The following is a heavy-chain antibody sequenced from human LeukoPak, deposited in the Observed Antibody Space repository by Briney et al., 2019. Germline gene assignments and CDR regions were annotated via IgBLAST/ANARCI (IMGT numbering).Heavy chain of an antibody. CDR2: IYWNDDK. CDR1: GFSLSTSGVG. CDR3: VDVGRLTGADY. J-gene: IGHJ4*02. Sequence: SGPTLVKPTQTLTLTCTFSGFSLSTSGVGVGWIRQPPGKALEWLALIYWNDDKRYSASLKSRLTTTKDTSKNQVVLTMTDMDPVDTATYYCVDVGRLTGADYWGQGTLVTVSS. V-gene: IGHV2-5*04. D-gene: IGHD2-15*01.